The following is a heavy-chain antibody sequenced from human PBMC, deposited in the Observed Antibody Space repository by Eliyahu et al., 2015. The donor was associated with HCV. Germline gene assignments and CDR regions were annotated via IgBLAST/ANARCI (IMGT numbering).Heavy chain of an antibody. CDR3: TTGAPGGFDYYLDV. D-gene: IGHD3-10*01. J-gene: IGHJ6*03. CDR1: GFXFXKAW. CDR2: IKSKTDGGTT. Sequence: EVQLVESGGGLVKPGGSXXLSCAAXGFXFXKAWMSWVRQAPGKGLEWIGRIKSKTDGGTTDYAAPVKGRFTISRDDSKSTLYLQMNSLKTEDTAVYYCTTGAPGGFDYYLDVWGQGTTVTVSS. V-gene: IGHV3-15*01.